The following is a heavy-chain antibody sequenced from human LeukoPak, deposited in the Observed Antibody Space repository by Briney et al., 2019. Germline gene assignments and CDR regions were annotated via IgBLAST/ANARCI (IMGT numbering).Heavy chain of an antibody. V-gene: IGHV1-18*04. Sequence: GASVKVSCKASGYTXTGYYMHGVRQAPGQGLEWMGWTSTYNGNSNYEQSLQGRLTMTTDTSTSTAYMELRSLRSDDTALYYCATGGEYRREEALDYWGQGTLVTVSS. D-gene: IGHD3-16*01. J-gene: IGHJ4*02. CDR3: ATGGEYRREEALDY. CDR1: GYTXTGYY. CDR2: TSTYNGNS.